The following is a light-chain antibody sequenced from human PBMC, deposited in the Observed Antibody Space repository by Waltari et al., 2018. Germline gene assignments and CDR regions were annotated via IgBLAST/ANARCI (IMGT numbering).Light chain of an antibody. CDR3: TSYTSTNTVI. CDR1: SSDIGGYNY. V-gene: IGLV2-14*03. Sequence: QSVLTQPASVSGSPGQSITISCTGTSSDIGGYNYVSWYQQHPGKAPKLMIYDVSRWPSGVSLRFSGSKSGNTASLTISGLQAEDEAHYYCTSYTSTNTVIFGGGTKVTVL. CDR2: DVS. J-gene: IGLJ2*01.